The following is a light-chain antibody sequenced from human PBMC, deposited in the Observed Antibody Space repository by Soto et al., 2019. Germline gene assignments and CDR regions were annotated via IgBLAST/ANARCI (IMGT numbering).Light chain of an antibody. V-gene: IGKV1-33*01. CDR2: DAS. Sequence: DIQMTQSPSSLSASVGDRVTITCQASQDISNYLNWYQQKPGKDPKLLIYDASNLQTGVPSRFSGSGSGTDFTFSIISLQPEDVSTYYWQQYDNPYTFGQGTKLEIK. J-gene: IGKJ2*01. CDR1: QDISNY. CDR3: QQYDNPYT.